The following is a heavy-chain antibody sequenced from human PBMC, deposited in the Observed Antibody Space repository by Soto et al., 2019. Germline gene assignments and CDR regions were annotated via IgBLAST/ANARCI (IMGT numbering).Heavy chain of an antibody. CDR2: IISMFGTP. J-gene: IGHJ4*02. D-gene: IGHD3-22*01. CDR1: GGTFNSHA. V-gene: IGHV1-69*01. Sequence: QVQLVQSGAEVKKPGSSVKVSCKASGGTFNSHAFSWVRQAPGQGLEWMGGIISMFGTPNYAQNFQGRVTITADESTNTAYMALSSLTSHDTAVHYCALSTHYYVDSGRKNDFEYWGQGALLTVSS. CDR3: ALSTHYYVDSGRKNDFEY.